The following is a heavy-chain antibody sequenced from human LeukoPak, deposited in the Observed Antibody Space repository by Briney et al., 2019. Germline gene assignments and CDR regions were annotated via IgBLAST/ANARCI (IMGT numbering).Heavy chain of an antibody. D-gene: IGHD6-19*01. Sequence: GGSLRLSCAASGFSFSSYRMTWVRQAPGKGLEWVANIKQAGSEKYYVDSVKGRFAISRDNAMNSLYLQMNSLRAEDTAVYYCARPKIAVAAPRDAFDIWGQGTMVTVSS. CDR1: GFSFSSYR. J-gene: IGHJ3*02. CDR2: IKQAGSEK. V-gene: IGHV3-7*01. CDR3: ARPKIAVAAPRDAFDI.